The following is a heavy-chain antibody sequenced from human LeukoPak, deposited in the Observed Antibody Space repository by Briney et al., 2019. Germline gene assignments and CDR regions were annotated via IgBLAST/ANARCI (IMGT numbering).Heavy chain of an antibody. Sequence: SQTLSLTCVISGDSVSSNSAACNWIRQSPSRGLEWLGRTYYDSQWYNDYAVSVKSRITINPDTSKNQFSLQLNSVTPEDTAVYYCARNYYGSGSHYVFDSWGQGTLVTVSS. D-gene: IGHD3-10*01. CDR2: TYYDSQWYN. CDR1: GDSVSSNSAA. CDR3: ARNYYGSGSHYVFDS. V-gene: IGHV6-1*01. J-gene: IGHJ4*02.